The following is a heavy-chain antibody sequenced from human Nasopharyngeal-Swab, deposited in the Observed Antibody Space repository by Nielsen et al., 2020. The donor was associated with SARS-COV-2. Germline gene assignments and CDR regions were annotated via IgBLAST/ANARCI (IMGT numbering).Heavy chain of an antibody. CDR3: ARWDSLTAPP. V-gene: IGHV3-21*01. J-gene: IGHJ5*02. D-gene: IGHD3-9*01. CDR2: ISSGSGYI. CDR1: GFTLSNYS. Sequence: GESLKISCAASGFTLSNYSMNWVRQAPGKGLEWVSSISSGSGYIFYADSVKGRFTVSRDNAKSSLFLQMNSLRADDTAVYYCARWDSLTAPPWGQGTLVTVSS.